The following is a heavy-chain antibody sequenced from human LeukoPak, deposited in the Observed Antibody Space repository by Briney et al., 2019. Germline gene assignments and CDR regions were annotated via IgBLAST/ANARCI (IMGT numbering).Heavy chain of an antibody. CDR1: GYTFTGYY. V-gene: IGHV1-2*02. D-gene: IGHD5-24*01. Sequence: GASVKVSCKASGYTFTGYYMHWVRQAPGQGLEWMGWINPNSGGTNYAQKFQGRVTMTRDTSISTAYMELSRLRSDDTAVYYCARAVRSDGYRPPFDYWGQRTLVTVSS. CDR2: INPNSGGT. CDR3: ARAVRSDGYRPPFDY. J-gene: IGHJ4*02.